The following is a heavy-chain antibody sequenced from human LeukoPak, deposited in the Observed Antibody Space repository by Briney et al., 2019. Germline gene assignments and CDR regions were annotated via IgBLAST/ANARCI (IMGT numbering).Heavy chain of an antibody. CDR3: ATSDDSSGSD. CDR1: GCTFSGYW. V-gene: IGHV3-7*01. CDR2: INLDGSVI. Sequence: GGSLRLSCAASGCTFSGYWMSWVRQAPGKGLEWVANINLDGSVIHYVDSAKGRFTISRDNAKNSLYLQMNYLRAEDTALYYCATSDDSSGSDWGQGTLVTVSS. J-gene: IGHJ4*02. D-gene: IGHD3-22*01.